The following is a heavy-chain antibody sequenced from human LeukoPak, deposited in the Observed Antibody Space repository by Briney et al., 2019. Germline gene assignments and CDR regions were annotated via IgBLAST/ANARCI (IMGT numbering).Heavy chain of an antibody. CDR1: GFTFSSYA. CDR2: ISGSGGST. Sequence: GRSLRLSYAASGFTFSSYAMSWVRQAPGKGLDWVSAISGSGGSTYYADSVKGRFTISRDNSKNTLYLQMNSLRAEDTAVYYCAKDAMITFGGVIVPYDYWGQGTLVTVSS. D-gene: IGHD3-16*02. V-gene: IGHV3-23*01. CDR3: AKDAMITFGGVIVPYDY. J-gene: IGHJ4*02.